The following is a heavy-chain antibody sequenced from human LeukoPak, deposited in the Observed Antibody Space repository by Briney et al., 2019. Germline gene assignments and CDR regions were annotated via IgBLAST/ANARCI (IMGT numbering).Heavy chain of an antibody. CDR1: GDSISTDY. V-gene: IGHV4-59*08. Sequence: SETLSLTCTVSGDSISTDYWSWIRRPPGKGLEWIGYIFYTGSPNYNPSLKSRVTISMDTSKNQFSLNLSSVTAADTAVYYCVRAPRGAVYYYGLDVWGQGTTVTVSS. CDR3: VRAPRGAVYYYGLDV. D-gene: IGHD3-10*01. CDR2: IFYTGSP. J-gene: IGHJ6*02.